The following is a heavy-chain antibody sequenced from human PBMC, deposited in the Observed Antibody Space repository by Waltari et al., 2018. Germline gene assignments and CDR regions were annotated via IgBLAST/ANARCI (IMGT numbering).Heavy chain of an antibody. CDR2: TDPCDSDT. CDR3: ARHGSYSHAFDI. V-gene: IGHV5-51*01. Sequence: EVQLVQSGAEVKKPGESLKISCKGSGYSFTSYWIGWVRQMPGKGREWVGITDPCDSDTRYSPSFQGQVTIPAGKSISTAYLQWSSLKASDTAMYYCARHGSYSHAFDIWGQGTMVTVSS. D-gene: IGHD1-26*01. J-gene: IGHJ3*02. CDR1: GYSFTSYW.